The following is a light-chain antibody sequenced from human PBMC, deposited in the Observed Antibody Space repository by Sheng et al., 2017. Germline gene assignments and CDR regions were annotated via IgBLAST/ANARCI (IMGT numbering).Light chain of an antibody. J-gene: IGKJ5*01. Sequence: AIQMTQSPSSLSASVGDRVTITCRASQDIRSSLAWYQQKAGQAPKLLIYSASILMRGVPSRFSGSGSGTEFILTINSLQPEDFASYSCQQFLSYPITFGQGTRLEIK. CDR1: QDIRSS. V-gene: IGKV1-13*02. CDR3: QQFLSYPIT. CDR2: SAS.